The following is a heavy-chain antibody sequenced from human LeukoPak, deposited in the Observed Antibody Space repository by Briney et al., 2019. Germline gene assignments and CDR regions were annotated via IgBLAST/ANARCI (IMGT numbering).Heavy chain of an antibody. V-gene: IGHV3-23*01. CDR2: ISSSGANT. J-gene: IGHJ4*02. CDR1: GFTFNNYA. Sequence: GGSLRLSCAASGFTFNNYAMSWVRQAPGKGLEWVSTISSSGANTYYADSVKGRFTISRDNSKNTLYLQMNSLRAEDTAVYYCARDSSRIAAAGYVDYWGQGTLVTVSS. D-gene: IGHD6-13*01. CDR3: ARDSSRIAAAGYVDY.